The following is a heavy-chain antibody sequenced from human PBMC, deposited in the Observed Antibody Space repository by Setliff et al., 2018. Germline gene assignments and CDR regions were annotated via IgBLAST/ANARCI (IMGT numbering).Heavy chain of an antibody. CDR2: IKQDGSEK. D-gene: IGHD3-10*01. V-gene: IGHV3-7*01. Sequence: LRLSCAASGFTFSRYWMSWVRQAPGKGLEWVANIKQDGSEKYYVDSVKGRFTISRDNAKNSLYLQMNSLRAEDTAVYYCARDHAYGSRFYYYYYGMDVWGQGTTVTVS. J-gene: IGHJ6*02. CDR1: GFTFSRYW. CDR3: ARDHAYGSRFYYYYYGMDV.